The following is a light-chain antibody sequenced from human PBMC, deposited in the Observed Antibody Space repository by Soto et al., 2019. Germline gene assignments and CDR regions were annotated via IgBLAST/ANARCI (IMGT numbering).Light chain of an antibody. J-gene: IGKJ5*01. CDR1: QGISNF. Sequence: DIQMTQSPSSLSASVGDRVTITCRASQGISNFLAWYQQKPGKVPKLLLSAASTLQSGVPSRFSGSGSGTDFTLTITSLQPDDVATYYCQKYSSVITFGQGTRLEIK. CDR2: AAS. V-gene: IGKV1-27*01. CDR3: QKYSSVIT.